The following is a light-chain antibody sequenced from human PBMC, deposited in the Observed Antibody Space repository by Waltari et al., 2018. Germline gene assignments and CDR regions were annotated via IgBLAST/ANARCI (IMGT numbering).Light chain of an antibody. V-gene: IGKV3-20*01. CDR2: DAS. CDR1: QSVSSNY. J-gene: IGKJ1*01. Sequence: EIVLTQSPGPLSLSPGERATLSCRASQSVSSNYLAWYQHKPGQAPILVIYDASTRATGIPDRFSGSGSGTDFTLTISRLEPEDFAVYYCQQYGSSPRTFGQGTKVEIK. CDR3: QQYGSSPRT.